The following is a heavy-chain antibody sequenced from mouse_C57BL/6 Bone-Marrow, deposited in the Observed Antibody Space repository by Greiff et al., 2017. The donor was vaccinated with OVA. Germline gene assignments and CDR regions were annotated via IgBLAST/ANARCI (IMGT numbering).Heavy chain of an antibody. CDR2: IYPGDGDT. Sequence: QVQLQQPGAELVKPGASVKLSCKASGYTFTSYWMHWVKQRPGKGLEWIGRIYPGDGDTNYNGKFKGKATLTADKSSSTAYMQLSSLTSEDSAVYFCARCLIYYYGSSYAMDYWGQGTSVTVSS. CDR3: ARCLIYYYGSSYAMDY. V-gene: IGHV1-82*01. D-gene: IGHD1-1*01. CDR1: GYTFTSYW. J-gene: IGHJ4*01.